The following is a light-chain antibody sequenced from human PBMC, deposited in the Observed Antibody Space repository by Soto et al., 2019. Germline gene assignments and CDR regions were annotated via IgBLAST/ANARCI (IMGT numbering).Light chain of an antibody. CDR2: DGS. V-gene: IGKV1-5*01. Sequence: IQMTQSPSTLSASVGDRVTITCRASQGISTWLTWYQQRPGEAPKLLIYDGSTLESGVPSTFSGSGSGTEFTLTIISLQPDDFATYYCQQYDADPYTFGQGTKVDIK. J-gene: IGKJ2*01. CDR3: QQYDADPYT. CDR1: QGISTW.